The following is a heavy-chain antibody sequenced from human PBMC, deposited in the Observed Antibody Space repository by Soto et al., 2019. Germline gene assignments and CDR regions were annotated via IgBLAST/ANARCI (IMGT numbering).Heavy chain of an antibody. Sequence: SETLSLTCTVSGGSISSSSYYWGWIRQPPGKGLEWIGSIYYSGRTYYNPSLNGRVTISVDTSKNQFSLKLSSVTAADTAVYYCARHEWHEQWLGGWFDPWGQGTLVTVSS. CDR1: GGSISSSSYY. CDR2: IYYSGRT. D-gene: IGHD6-19*01. J-gene: IGHJ5*02. V-gene: IGHV4-39*01. CDR3: ARHEWHEQWLGGWFDP.